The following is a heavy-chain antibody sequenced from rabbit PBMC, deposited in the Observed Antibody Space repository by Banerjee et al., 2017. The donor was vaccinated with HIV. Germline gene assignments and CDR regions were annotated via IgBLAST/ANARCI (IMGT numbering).Heavy chain of an antibody. Sequence: EQLLESGGGLVKPEGSLKLSCTASGFSFSNKAVMCWVRQAPGKGLEYIACIYDDTSGSTYYASWAKGRFTISKTSSTTVTLEMTGLTAADTATYFCARGSAAMTMVITGYYLNLWGPGTLVTVS. V-gene: IGHV1S45*01. CDR1: GFSFSNKAV. D-gene: IGHD2-1*01. J-gene: IGHJ4*01. CDR3: ARGSAAMTMVITGYYLNL. CDR2: IYDDTSGST.